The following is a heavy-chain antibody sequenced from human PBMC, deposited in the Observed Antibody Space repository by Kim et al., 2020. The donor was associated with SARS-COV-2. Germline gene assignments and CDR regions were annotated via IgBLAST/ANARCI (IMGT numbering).Heavy chain of an antibody. CDR3: ARDPPTCQSCFDY. J-gene: IGHJ4*02. V-gene: IGHV6-1*01. CDR2: TYYRSKWYN. CDR1: GDSVSSNGAT. Sequence: SQTLSLTCAISGDSVSSNGATWNWIRQSPSRGLEWLGRTYYRSKWYNDYALSVKSRITISPDTSKNQFSLHLNSVTPDDTAVYYCARDPPTCQSCFDYWDQGALVTVSS.